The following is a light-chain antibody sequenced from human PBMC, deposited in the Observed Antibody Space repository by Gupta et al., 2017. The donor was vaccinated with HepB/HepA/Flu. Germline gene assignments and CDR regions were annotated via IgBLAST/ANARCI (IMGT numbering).Light chain of an antibody. CDR3: QTWGTVPV. CDR2: LNSDGSH. J-gene: IGLJ3*02. Sequence: QLVLTQSPSASASLGASVKLTCTLSSGHSNYAIAWHQHQPQKGPPYLMKLNSDGSHTKGDGIPYRFSGYGYGAARSLTISSLQSEDESYYYCQTWGTVPVFGGGTKLTVL. CDR1: SGHSNYA. V-gene: IGLV4-69*01.